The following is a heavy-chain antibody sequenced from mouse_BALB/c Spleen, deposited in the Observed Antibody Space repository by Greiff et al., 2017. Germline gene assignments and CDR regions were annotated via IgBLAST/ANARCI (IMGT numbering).Heavy chain of an antibody. CDR2: IYPYNGGT. J-gene: IGHJ2*01. CDR1: GYTFTDYN. V-gene: IGHV1S29*02. CDR3: ARSGGNYYFDY. D-gene: IGHD2-1*01. Sequence: VQLKESGPELVKPGASVKISCKASGYTFTDYNMHWVKQSHGKSLEWIGYIYPYNGGTGYNQKFKSKATLTVDNSSSTAYMELRSLTSEDSAVYYCARSGGNYYFDYWGQGTTLTVSS.